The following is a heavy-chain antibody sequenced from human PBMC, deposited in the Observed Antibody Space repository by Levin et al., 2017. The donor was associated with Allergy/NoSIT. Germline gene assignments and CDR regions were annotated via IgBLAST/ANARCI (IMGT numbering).Heavy chain of an antibody. V-gene: IGHV4-34*01. CDR2: INHSGST. CDR3: AKDLAAAGISP. D-gene: IGHD6-13*01. J-gene: IGHJ5*02. CDR1: GGSFSGYY. Sequence: SETLSLTCAVYGGSFSGYYWSWIRQPPGKGLEWIGEINHSGSTNYNPSLKSRVTISVDTSKNQFSLKLSSVTAADTAVYYCAKDLAAAGISPWGQGTLVTVSS.